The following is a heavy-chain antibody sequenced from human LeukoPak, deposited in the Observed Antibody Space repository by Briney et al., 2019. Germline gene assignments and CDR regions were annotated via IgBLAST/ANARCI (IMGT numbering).Heavy chain of an antibody. CDR1: GITLNSYW. J-gene: IGHJ4*02. CDR3: ATHPGDYWFGYLQL. Sequence: PGGSLRLSCAASGITLNSYWMSWVRQAPGKGLEWVAQINQAGSAKYYVDSVKGRFTVSRDNAKNSLYLQMNSLRVEDTAVYYCATHPGDYWFGYLQLWGQGTLVTVSS. D-gene: IGHD3-10*01. CDR2: INQAGSAK. V-gene: IGHV3-7*01.